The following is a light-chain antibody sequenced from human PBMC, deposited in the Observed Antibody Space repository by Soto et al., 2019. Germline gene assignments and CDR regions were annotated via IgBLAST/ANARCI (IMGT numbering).Light chain of an antibody. V-gene: IGKV3-11*01. Sequence: EIVLTQSPATLYLSPGERATLSCRASTSVSSYLAWYQQKPGQAPRLLIYDASNRATGIPARFSGSGSGTVFTLTISSIEPEEFAGYYCQLRRNCPLIVGGGTKVEIK. CDR2: DAS. CDR1: TSVSSY. J-gene: IGKJ4*01. CDR3: QLRRNCPLI.